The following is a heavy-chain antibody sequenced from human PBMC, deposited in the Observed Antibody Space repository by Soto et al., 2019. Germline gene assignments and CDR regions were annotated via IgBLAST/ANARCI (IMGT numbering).Heavy chain of an antibody. D-gene: IGHD3-10*01. Sequence: GGSLRLSCAASGFTFSSYWMSWVRQAPGKGLEWVANIKQDGSEKYHVDSVKGRFTISRDNAKNSLYLQMNSLRAEDTAVYYCASSATQPYYYYYYMDVWGKGTTVTVSS. CDR2: IKQDGSEK. V-gene: IGHV3-7*01. CDR3: ASSATQPYYYYYYMDV. J-gene: IGHJ6*03. CDR1: GFTFSSYW.